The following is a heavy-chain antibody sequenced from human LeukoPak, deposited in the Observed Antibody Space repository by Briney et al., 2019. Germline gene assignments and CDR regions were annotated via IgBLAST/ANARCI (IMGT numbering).Heavy chain of an antibody. D-gene: IGHD7-27*01. Sequence: SETLSLTCTVSGGSISSYYWSWIRQPPGKGLEWIGYIYYSGSTNYNPSLKSRVTISVDTSENQFSLKLSSVTAADTAVYYCARGANWGYVNNWFDPWGQGTLVTVSS. CDR3: ARGANWGYVNNWFDP. J-gene: IGHJ5*02. CDR1: GGSISSYY. V-gene: IGHV4-59*01. CDR2: IYYSGST.